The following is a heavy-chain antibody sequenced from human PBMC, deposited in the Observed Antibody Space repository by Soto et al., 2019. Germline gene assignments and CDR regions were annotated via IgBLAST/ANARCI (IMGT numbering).Heavy chain of an antibody. CDR1: GYTFTSYG. V-gene: IGHV1-18*04. CDR3: ARDLSGYYDSSGYPPPMEGY. CDR2: ISAYNGNT. J-gene: IGHJ4*02. Sequence: QVQLVQSGAEVKKPGASVKVSCKASGYTFTSYGISWVRQAPGQGLEWMGWISAYNGNTNYAQKLQGRVTMTTDTSTSTAYMELRSLRSDDTAVYYCARDLSGYYDSSGYPPPMEGYWGQGTLVTVSS. D-gene: IGHD3-22*01.